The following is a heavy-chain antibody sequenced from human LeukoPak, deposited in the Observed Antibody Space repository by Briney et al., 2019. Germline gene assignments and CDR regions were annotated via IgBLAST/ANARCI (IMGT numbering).Heavy chain of an antibody. Sequence: GGSLRLPCAASGFTFSTYAMTWVRQAPGKGLEWVSGFTGRDNNIDYVDSVKGRFTISRDNSKNTLYLQMNSLRAEDTAVYYCAKDRGSSGWYYFDYWGQGTLVTVSS. J-gene: IGHJ4*02. CDR1: GFTFSTYA. V-gene: IGHV3-23*01. CDR2: FTGRDNNI. CDR3: AKDRGSSGWYYFDY. D-gene: IGHD6-19*01.